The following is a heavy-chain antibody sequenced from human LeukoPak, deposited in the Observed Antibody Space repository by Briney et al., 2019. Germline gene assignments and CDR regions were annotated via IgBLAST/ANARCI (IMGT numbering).Heavy chain of an antibody. V-gene: IGHV3-9*01. D-gene: IGHD4-17*01. CDR1: GFTFDDYA. CDR3: ARSLMTTVTTLEGYYYGMDV. CDR2: ISWNSGSI. Sequence: GRSLRLSCAASGFTFDDYAMHWVRQAPGKGLEWVSGISWNSGSIGYADSVKGRFTISRDNAKNSLYLQMNGLRAEDTALYYCARSLMTTVTTLEGYYYGMDVWGQGTTVTVSS. J-gene: IGHJ6*02.